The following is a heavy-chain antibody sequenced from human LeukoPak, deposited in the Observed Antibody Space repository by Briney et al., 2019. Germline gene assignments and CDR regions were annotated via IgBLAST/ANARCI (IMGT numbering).Heavy chain of an antibody. D-gene: IGHD2-2*01. J-gene: IGHJ4*02. Sequence: PGGSLRLSCAASGFTFSSYAMHWVRQAPGKGLEWVAVISYDGSNKYYADSVKGRFTISRDNSKNTLYLQMSSLRAEDTAVYYCARAYCSSTSCRNYFDYWGQGTLVTVSS. CDR2: ISYDGSNK. V-gene: IGHV3-30-3*01. CDR1: GFTFSSYA. CDR3: ARAYCSSTSCRNYFDY.